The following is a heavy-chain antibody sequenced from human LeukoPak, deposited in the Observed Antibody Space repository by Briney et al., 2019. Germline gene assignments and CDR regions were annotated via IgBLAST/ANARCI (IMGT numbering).Heavy chain of an antibody. Sequence: GGSLRLSCVASGFTVSSYAMSWVRLAPGKGLEWVTGVRGRDDSTFYADSVRGRFTISRDNSRNTLYLQMDSLRAEDTAVCYCAKDGYCTTVTCYGWLDYWGLGTLVTVSS. CDR3: AKDGYCTTVTCYGWLDY. CDR1: GFTVSSYA. D-gene: IGHD2-2*03. V-gene: IGHV3-23*01. CDR2: VRGRDDST. J-gene: IGHJ4*02.